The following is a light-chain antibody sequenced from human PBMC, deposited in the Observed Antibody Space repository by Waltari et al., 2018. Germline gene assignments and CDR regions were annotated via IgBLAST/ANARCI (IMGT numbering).Light chain of an antibody. Sequence: QSALTQPASVSGSPGHSLTISCTGSHTDVGAYGDVSWNQHHPGKAPKLIIYEVTNRPSGISNRFSASKSDDTASLTISGLQAEDEATYYCSSCSYAPTTTVIFGGGTKVTVL. CDR3: SSCSYAPTTTVI. J-gene: IGLJ2*01. CDR1: HTDVGAYGD. V-gene: IGLV2-14*01. CDR2: EVT.